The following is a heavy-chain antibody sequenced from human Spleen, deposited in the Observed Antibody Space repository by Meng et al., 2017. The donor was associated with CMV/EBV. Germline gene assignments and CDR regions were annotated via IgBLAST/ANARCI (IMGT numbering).Heavy chain of an antibody. J-gene: IGHJ6*02. Sequence: GGSLRLSCAASGFTVSSSYMNWVRQAPGKGLEWVSVIYSGGSTDYADSVKGRFTISRDNFKNTLYLQMNSLRADDTAVYYCATGRSDYYYNMDVWGQGTTVTVSS. D-gene: IGHD3-16*01. CDR1: GFTVSSSY. CDR2: IYSGGST. CDR3: ATGRSDYYYNMDV. V-gene: IGHV3-53*01.